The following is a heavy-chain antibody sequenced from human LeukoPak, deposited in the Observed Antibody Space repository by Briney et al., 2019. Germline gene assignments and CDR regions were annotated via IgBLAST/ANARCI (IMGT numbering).Heavy chain of an antibody. J-gene: IGHJ4*02. CDR1: GYTFTSYG. CDR3: ARAFVSGYYYAFDY. D-gene: IGHD3-22*01. V-gene: IGHV1-18*01. Sequence: ASVKVSCKASGYTFTSYGINWVRQAPGQGLEWMGWISGYNGNANYAQKLQGRVTMTTDTSTSTAYMELRSLRSDDTAVYYCARAFVSGYYYAFDYWGQGTLVTVSS. CDR2: ISGYNGNA.